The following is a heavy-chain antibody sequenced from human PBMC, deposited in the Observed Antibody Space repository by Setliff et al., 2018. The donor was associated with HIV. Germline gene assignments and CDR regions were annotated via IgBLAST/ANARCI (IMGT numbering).Heavy chain of an antibody. J-gene: IGHJ3*02. Sequence: VASVKVSCKTSGGTLSNYVITWVRQAPGKGLEWMGMIIPMYNILAYVQKFQGRVTFTADESKSTAYMEMSSLSSEDTAVYYCARDQTGVAAAAFGGGSAWSDEGFDIWGQGTMVTVSS. CDR2: IIPMYNIL. V-gene: IGHV1-69*13. CDR3: ARDQTGVAAAAFGGGSAWSDEGFDI. D-gene: IGHD6-13*01. CDR1: GGTLSNYV.